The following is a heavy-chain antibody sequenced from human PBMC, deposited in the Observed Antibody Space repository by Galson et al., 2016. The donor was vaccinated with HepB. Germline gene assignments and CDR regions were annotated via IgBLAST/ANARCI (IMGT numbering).Heavy chain of an antibody. CDR3: ARFASTVTFNWFDP. CDR1: GGSISTYY. V-gene: IGHV4-59*01. CDR2: IYYTGNT. Sequence: SETLSLTCTVSGGSISTYYWSWIRQPPGKGLEWIGYIYYTGNTNYNPSPKSRVTISVDTSKNPFSLKLTSVTAAETAGYYCARFASTVTFNWFDPWGQGTLVTVSS. J-gene: IGHJ5*02. D-gene: IGHD4-17*01.